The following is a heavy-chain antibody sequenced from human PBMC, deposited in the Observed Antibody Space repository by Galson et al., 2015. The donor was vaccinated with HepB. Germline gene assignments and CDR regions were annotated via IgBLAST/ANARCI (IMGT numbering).Heavy chain of an antibody. V-gene: IGHV3-15*07. CDR3: TTALLHNIVVVPAGGAFDI. CDR2: IKSKTDGGTT. Sequence: SLRLSCAASGFTFSNAWMNWVRQAPGKGLEWVGRIKSKTDGGTTDYAAPVKGRYTISRDDSKNTLYLQMNSLKTEDTAVYYCTTALLHNIVVVPAGGAFDIWGQGTMVTVSS. CDR1: GFTFSNAW. D-gene: IGHD2-2*01. J-gene: IGHJ3*02.